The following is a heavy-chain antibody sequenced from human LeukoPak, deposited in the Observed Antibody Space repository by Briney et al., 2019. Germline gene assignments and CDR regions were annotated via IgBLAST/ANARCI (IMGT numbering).Heavy chain of an antibody. CDR2: ISYDGSNK. CDR1: GFTFSSYA. Sequence: PGGSLRLSCAASGFTFSSYAMHWVRQAPGKGLEWVAVISYDGSNKYYAGSVKGRFTISRDNSKNTLYLQMNSLRAEDTAVYYCARHWRGLDYWGQGTLVTVSS. CDR3: ARHWRGLDY. D-gene: IGHD1-1*01. J-gene: IGHJ4*02. V-gene: IGHV3-30-3*01.